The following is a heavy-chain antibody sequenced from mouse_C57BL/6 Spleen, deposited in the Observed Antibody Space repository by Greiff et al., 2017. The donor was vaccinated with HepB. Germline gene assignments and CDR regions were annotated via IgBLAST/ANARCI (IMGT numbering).Heavy chain of an antibody. J-gene: IGHJ2*01. CDR1: GFTFSSYA. D-gene: IGHD3-3*01. V-gene: IGHV5-9-1*02. CDR3: TREEGTPGYYFDY. Sequence: EVKVVESGEGLVKPGGSLKLSCAASGFTFSSYAMSWVRQTPEKRLEWVAYISSGGDYIYYADTVKGRFTISRDNARNTLYLQMSSLKSEDTAMYYCTREEGTPGYYFDYWGQGTTLTVSS. CDR2: ISSGGDYI.